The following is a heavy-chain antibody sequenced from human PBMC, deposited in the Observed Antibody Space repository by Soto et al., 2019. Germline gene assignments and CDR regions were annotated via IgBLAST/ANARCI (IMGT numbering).Heavy chain of an antibody. V-gene: IGHV5-51*01. CDR1: GYDFTTYW. J-gene: IGHJ3*02. CDR3: ARRSRRDIYHDAFDN. D-gene: IGHD2-2*01. Sequence: PGESLKISCKGSGYDFTTYWIGWVRQMPGKGLEWMGIIYPGHSETRYSPSFQGQVTVSADKSISTAYLQWSSLKASDTAMYYCARRSRRDIYHDAFDNWGQGTMVTVSS. CDR2: IYPGHSET.